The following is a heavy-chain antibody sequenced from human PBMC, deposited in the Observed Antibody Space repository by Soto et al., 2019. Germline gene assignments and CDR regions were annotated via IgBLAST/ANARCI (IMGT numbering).Heavy chain of an antibody. D-gene: IGHD5-18*01. CDR3: ARCGYSYSARYFDS. V-gene: IGHV4-38-2*02. J-gene: IGHJ4*02. Sequence: PWETLSLTCTASGHSFRSGFCYWGWDRQPPGKGPQWIGSIYHSGSTYYNPSLPRSVTMSVHTPKYQLSLKLSTVTAADTAVYSCARCGYSYSARYFDSCGQGTRLTVSS. CDR2: IYHSGST. CDR1: GHSFRSGFCY.